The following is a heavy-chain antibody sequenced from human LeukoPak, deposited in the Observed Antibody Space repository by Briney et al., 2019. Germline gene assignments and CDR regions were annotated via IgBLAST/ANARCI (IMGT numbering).Heavy chain of an antibody. D-gene: IGHD2-2*01. V-gene: IGHV4-39*01. J-gene: IGHJ6*03. CDR2: IYYSGST. CDR3: ARHNYCSSTSCFHMDV. CDR1: GGSISSSTYY. Sequence: SETLSLTCSVSGGSISSSTYYWGWIRQPPGKGLEWIGSIYYSGSTYCNPSLKSRVTISVDTSKNQFSLKLSSVNAADTAVYYCARHNYCSSTSCFHMDVWGKGTTVTVSS.